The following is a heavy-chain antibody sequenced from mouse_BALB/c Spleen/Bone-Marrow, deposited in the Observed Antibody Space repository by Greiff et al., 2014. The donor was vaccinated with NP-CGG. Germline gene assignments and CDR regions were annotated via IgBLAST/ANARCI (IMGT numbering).Heavy chain of an antibody. CDR3: ARSYYVSSPNGMDY. J-gene: IGHJ4*01. V-gene: IGHV1S41*01. CDR1: GYTFTSYW. CDR2: IAPGSGNI. Sequence: DLVKPGASVKLSCKASGYTFTSYWINWVEQRPGQGLEWIGRIAPGSGNIYYNEMFKVKATLTVDASSSTAYIQLSSLSSEVSAVCFSARSYYVSSPNGMDYWGQGTSVTVSS. D-gene: IGHD1-1*01.